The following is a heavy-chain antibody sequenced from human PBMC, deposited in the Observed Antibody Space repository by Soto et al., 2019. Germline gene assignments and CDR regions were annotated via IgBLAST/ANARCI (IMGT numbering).Heavy chain of an antibody. CDR3: AKDNGSNRPQFQDY. D-gene: IGHD1-26*01. CDR2: ISSSGGTT. Sequence: GGSLRLSCAASGFTFSSYAMNWVRQAPGKGLEWVSGISSSGGTTYYADSAKGRFTISRDNSKNTLYLQMNSLRVEDTAVYYCAKDNGSNRPQFQDYWGQGTLVPVSS. CDR1: GFTFSSYA. V-gene: IGHV3-23*01. J-gene: IGHJ4*02.